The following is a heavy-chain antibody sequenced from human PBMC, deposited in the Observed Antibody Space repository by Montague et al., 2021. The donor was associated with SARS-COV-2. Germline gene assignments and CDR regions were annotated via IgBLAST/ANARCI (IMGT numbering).Heavy chain of an antibody. D-gene: IGHD1-26*01. Sequence: SETLSLTCTVSGGSISSYYWSWIRQPAGKGLEWIGRIYTSGSTNYNPSLKSRVTMSVDTSKNQFSLKLSSVTAADTAVYYCAREAWELPTTDHYYYYYGMDVWGQGTTVTVSS. CDR2: IYTSGST. J-gene: IGHJ6*02. CDR1: GGSISSYY. CDR3: AREAWELPTTDHYYYYYGMDV. V-gene: IGHV4-4*07.